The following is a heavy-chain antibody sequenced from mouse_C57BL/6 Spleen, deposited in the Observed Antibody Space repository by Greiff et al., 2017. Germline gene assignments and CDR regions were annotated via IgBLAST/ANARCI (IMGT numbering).Heavy chain of an antibody. Sequence: QVQLQQPGAELVMPGASVKLSCKASGYTFTSYWMHWVKQRPGQGLEWIGEIDPSDSYTNYNQKFKGKSTLTVDKSSSTAYMQLSSLTSEDSAVYYCARGGIYYGISFAYWGQGTLVTVSA. CDR2: IDPSDSYT. CDR3: ARGGIYYGISFAY. CDR1: GYTFTSYW. V-gene: IGHV1-69*01. D-gene: IGHD2-1*01. J-gene: IGHJ3*01.